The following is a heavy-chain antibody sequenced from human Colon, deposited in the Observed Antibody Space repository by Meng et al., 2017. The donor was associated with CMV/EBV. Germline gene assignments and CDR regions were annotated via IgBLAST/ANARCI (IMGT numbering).Heavy chain of an antibody. CDR1: GFTFDDYT. D-gene: IGHD4-17*01. CDR3: AKGTAATTVPDFDF. V-gene: IGHV3-43*01. CDR2: ISWDGSSK. Sequence: SWAASGFTFDDYTMNWVRQAPGKGLEWVAVISWDGSSKTYADSVRGRFTVSRDNSNNSLVLQLNSLRTEDTALYFCAKGTAATTVPDFDFWGQGTLVTVSS. J-gene: IGHJ4*02.